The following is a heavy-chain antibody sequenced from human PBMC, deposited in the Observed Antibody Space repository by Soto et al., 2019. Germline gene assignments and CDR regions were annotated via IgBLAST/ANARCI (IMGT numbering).Heavy chain of an antibody. J-gene: IGHJ6*02. CDR2: TYYRSKWYN. Sequence: PSQTLSLTCAISGDSVSSNSAAWNWIRQSPSRGLEWLGRTYYRSKWYNDYAVSVKSRITINPDTSKNQFSLQLNSVTPEDTAVYYCARIQNSSGWPDYYYYGMDVWGQGTKVTVSS. V-gene: IGHV6-1*01. CDR3: ARIQNSSGWPDYYYYGMDV. CDR1: GDSVSSNSAA. D-gene: IGHD6-19*01.